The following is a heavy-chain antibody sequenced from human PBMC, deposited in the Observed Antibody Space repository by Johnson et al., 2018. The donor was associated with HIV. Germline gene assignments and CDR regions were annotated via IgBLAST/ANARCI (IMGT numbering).Heavy chain of an antibody. CDR1: RFTFSNYD. Sequence: QVQLVESGGGVVQPGGSLRLSCAASRFTFSNYDMHWVRQAPGKGLEWVAFIRYDGSNKNYVDSVKGRLTISRDNSKNTLYLQMNSLRPEDTALYYCAKDREIHSSGWYKGSAFDIWGQGTMVTVSS. V-gene: IGHV3-30*02. CDR2: IRYDGSNK. J-gene: IGHJ3*02. CDR3: AKDREIHSSGWYKGSAFDI. D-gene: IGHD6-19*01.